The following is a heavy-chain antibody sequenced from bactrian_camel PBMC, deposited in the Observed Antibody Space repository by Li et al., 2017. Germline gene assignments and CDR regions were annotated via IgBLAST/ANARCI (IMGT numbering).Heavy chain of an antibody. CDR3: AADRPGSVVYVLSC. J-gene: IGHJ4*01. CDR2: IYGDGNSP. Sequence: HVQLVESGGGWVQPGGSLRLSCATSGFTFSSNYMSWVRQAPGKDLEWVGSIYGDGNSPYYDDSVTGRFTISQDITKNMVSLQMDSLKPEDTAVYYCAADRPGSVVYVLSCWGQGTQVTVS. D-gene: IGHD1*01. CDR1: GFTFSSNY. V-gene: IGHV3-2*01.